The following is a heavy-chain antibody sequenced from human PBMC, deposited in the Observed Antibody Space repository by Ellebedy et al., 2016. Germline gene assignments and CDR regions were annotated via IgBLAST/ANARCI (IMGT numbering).Heavy chain of an antibody. CDR2: IYSTGSA. V-gene: IGHV4-4*07. CDR1: GGSISGHY. Sequence: SETLSLXXTVSGGSISGHYWSWIRQPAGKGLEWIGRIYSTGSANYNPSLRSRVTMSVDTSKNQFSLKVSSVTAADTAVYYCARGVVGATTANDYWGQGTLVTVSS. D-gene: IGHD1-26*01. J-gene: IGHJ4*02. CDR3: ARGVVGATTANDY.